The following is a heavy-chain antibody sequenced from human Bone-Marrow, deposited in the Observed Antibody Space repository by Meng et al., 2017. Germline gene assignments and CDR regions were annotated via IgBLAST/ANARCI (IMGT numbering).Heavy chain of an antibody. CDR2: IYHSGGT. D-gene: IGHD6-19*01. J-gene: IGHJ4*02. Sequence: QVRRQRSGPGLGKPSGTLSLTCPASGGFISSSNWWSWVRQPPGKGLEWIGEIYHSGGTNYNPSLKSRVTISVDKSKNQFSLKLSSVTAADTAVYYCARESSSGSYYFDYWGQGTLVTVSS. CDR1: GGFISSSNW. CDR3: ARESSSGSYYFDY. V-gene: IGHV4-4*02.